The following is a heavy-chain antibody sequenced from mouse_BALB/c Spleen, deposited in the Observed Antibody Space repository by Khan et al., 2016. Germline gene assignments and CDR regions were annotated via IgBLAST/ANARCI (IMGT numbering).Heavy chain of an antibody. Sequence: QIQLVQSGPELKKPGETVKISCKASGYPFTNYGMNWVKQAPGKGLKWMGWINTNTGEPTYAEEFKGRFAFSLETSASTAYLQINNLKNEDTATYFCERDFGTSWFTYWGQGTLVTVAA. J-gene: IGHJ3*01. D-gene: IGHD1-1*02. CDR2: INTNTGEP. CDR1: GYPFTNYG. V-gene: IGHV9-3*02. CDR3: ERDFGTSWFTY.